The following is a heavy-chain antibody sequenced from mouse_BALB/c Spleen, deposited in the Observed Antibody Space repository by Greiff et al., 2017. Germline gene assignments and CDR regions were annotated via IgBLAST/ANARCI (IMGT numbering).Heavy chain of an antibody. CDR3: ARDGTGFYFDY. D-gene: IGHD4-1*01. CDR1: GFTFSSYG. J-gene: IGHJ2*01. Sequence: EVQLVESGGGLVQPGGSLKLSCAASGFTFSSYGMSWVRQTPDKRLELVATINSNGGSTYYPDSVKGRFTISRDNAKNTLYLQMSSLKSEDTAMYYCARDGTGFYFDYWGQGTTLTVSS. CDR2: INSNGGST. V-gene: IGHV5-6-3*01.